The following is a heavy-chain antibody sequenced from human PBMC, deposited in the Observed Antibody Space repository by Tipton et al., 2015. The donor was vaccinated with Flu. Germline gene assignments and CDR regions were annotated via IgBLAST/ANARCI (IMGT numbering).Heavy chain of an antibody. CDR1: GFTFSSYW. D-gene: IGHD3-10*01. V-gene: IGHV3-74*01. CDR3: ATLRIGITMVRGVISLDY. J-gene: IGHJ4*02. CDR2: INSDGSST. Sequence: AASGFTFSSYWMHWVRQAPGKGLVWVSRINSDGSSTSYADSVKGRFTISRDNAKNTLYLQMNSLRAEDTAVYYCATLRIGITMVRGVISLDYWGQGTLVTVSS.